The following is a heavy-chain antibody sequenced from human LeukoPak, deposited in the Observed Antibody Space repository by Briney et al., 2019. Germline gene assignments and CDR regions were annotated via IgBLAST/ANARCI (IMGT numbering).Heavy chain of an antibody. Sequence: SETLSLTCAVYGGSFSGYYWSWIRQPPGKGLGWIVYIYYSGSTNYNPSLKSRVTISVDTSKNQFSLKLSSVTAADTAVYYCAGAAVYYFDYWGQGTLVTVSS. CDR3: AGAAVYYFDY. D-gene: IGHD6-19*01. CDR2: IYYSGST. CDR1: GGSFSGYY. V-gene: IGHV4-59*01. J-gene: IGHJ4*02.